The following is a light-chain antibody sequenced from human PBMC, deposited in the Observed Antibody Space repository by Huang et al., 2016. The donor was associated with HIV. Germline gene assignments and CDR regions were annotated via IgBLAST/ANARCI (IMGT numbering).Light chain of an antibody. Sequence: DIQITQSPSSLSASVGDRVIITCRASQNSNRYLNWYQQQPGKAPQLLISGASKLQSGVPSSFSGRGSGTHFTLAISSLSPEDSATYYCQQSAVTPRTFGQGTKLEI. CDR2: GAS. CDR1: QNSNRY. V-gene: IGKV1-39*01. J-gene: IGKJ2*01. CDR3: QQSAVTPRT.